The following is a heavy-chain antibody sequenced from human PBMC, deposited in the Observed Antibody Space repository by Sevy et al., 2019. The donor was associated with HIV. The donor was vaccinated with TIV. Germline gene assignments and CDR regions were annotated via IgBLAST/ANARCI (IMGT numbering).Heavy chain of an antibody. D-gene: IGHD3-22*01. Sequence: GGSLRLSCAASGFTFSSYAMSWVRQAPGKGLEWVSAISGSGGSTYYADSVKGRFTISRDNSKNTQYLQMNSLRAEDTAVYYCAKVAWDSSGYYIGYFDYWGQGTLVTVSS. CDR1: GFTFSSYA. CDR3: AKVAWDSSGYYIGYFDY. CDR2: ISGSGGST. J-gene: IGHJ4*02. V-gene: IGHV3-23*01.